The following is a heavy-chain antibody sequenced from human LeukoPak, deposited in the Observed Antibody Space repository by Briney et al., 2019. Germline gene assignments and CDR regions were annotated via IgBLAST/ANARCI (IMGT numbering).Heavy chain of an antibody. CDR1: GESFSGYY. D-gene: IGHD6-19*01. V-gene: IGHV4-34*01. CDR2: INHSGST. Sequence: SETLSLTCAVYGESFSGYYWSWIRQPPGKGLEWIGEINHSGSTNYNPSLKSRVTISVDTSKNQFSLKLSSVTAADTAVYYCARSTRLGYFDYWGQGTLVTVSS. J-gene: IGHJ4*02. CDR3: ARSTRLGYFDY.